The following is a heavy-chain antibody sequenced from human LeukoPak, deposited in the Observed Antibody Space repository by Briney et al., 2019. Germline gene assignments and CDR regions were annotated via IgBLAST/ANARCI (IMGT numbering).Heavy chain of an antibody. D-gene: IGHD6-6*01. CDR3: ARGEAARPLYYYYYMDV. V-gene: IGHV3-7*01. CDR2: IKQDGSEK. J-gene: IGHJ6*03. CDR1: GFTFSSYW. Sequence: GGSLRLSCAASGFTFSSYWMSWVRQAPGKGLEWVANIKQDGSEKYYVDSVKGRFTISRDNAKNSLYLQMNSLRAEDTAVYYCARGEAARPLYYYYYMDVWGKGTTVTVSS.